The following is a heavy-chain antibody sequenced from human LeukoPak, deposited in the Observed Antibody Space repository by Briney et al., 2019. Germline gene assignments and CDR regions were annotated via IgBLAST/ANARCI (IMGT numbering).Heavy chain of an antibody. CDR2: IIPIFGTA. D-gene: IGHD1-1*01. V-gene: IGHV1-69*13. CDR3: ASVLPYNWNKGAFDI. J-gene: IGHJ3*02. Sequence: SVKVSCKASGGTFSSYAISWVRQAPGQGLEWMGGIIPIFGTANYAQKFQGRVTITADESTSTAYMELNSLRSEDTAVYYCASVLPYNWNKGAFDIWGQGTMVTVSS. CDR1: GGTFSSYA.